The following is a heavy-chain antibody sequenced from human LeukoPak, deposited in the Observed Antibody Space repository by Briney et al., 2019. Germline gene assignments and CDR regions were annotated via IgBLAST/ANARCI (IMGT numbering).Heavy chain of an antibody. J-gene: IGHJ4*02. CDR3: ARVHDTTGYYHYFDS. V-gene: IGHV3-30*14. CDR1: GFTFSTYP. CDR2: ISHHGSNE. Sequence: GGSLRLSCEASGFTFSTYPMHWVRQAPDKGLEWVAMISHHGSNEYYADSVKGRFTISRDNSKNTLYLQMNNPRVEDMAIYYCARVHDTTGYYHYFDSWDQGTLVTVSS. D-gene: IGHD3-9*01.